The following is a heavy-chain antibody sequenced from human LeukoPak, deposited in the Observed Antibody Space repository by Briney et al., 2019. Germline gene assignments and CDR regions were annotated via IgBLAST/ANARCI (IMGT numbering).Heavy chain of an antibody. CDR1: GFTFSSYG. D-gene: IGHD2-15*01. V-gene: IGHV3-30*03. J-gene: IGHJ4*02. CDR3: VYCSGGNCFYAVRGWTY. CDR2: ISYDETNK. Sequence: GGSLRLSCAASGFTFSSYGMHWARQAPGKGLEWVAVISYDETNKYYADSVKGRFTISRDSSKNTVYLQMDSLRTDDTAVYYCVYCSGGNCFYAVRGWTYWGQGTLVTVSS.